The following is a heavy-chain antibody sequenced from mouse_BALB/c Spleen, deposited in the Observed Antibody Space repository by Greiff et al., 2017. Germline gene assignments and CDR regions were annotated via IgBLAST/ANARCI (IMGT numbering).Heavy chain of an antibody. Sequence: LVESGPELVKPGASVKMSCKASGFTFTSYVMHWVKQKPGQGLEWIGYINPYNDGTKYNEKFKGKATLTSDKSSSTAYMELSSLTSEDSAVYYCARGRYYFDYWGQGTTLTVSS. CDR3: ARGRYYFDY. V-gene: IGHV1-14*01. J-gene: IGHJ2*01. CDR1: GFTFTSYV. CDR2: INPYNDGT.